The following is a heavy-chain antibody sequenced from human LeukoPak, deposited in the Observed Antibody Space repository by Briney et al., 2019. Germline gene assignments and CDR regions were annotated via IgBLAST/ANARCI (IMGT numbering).Heavy chain of an antibody. Sequence: GGSLRLSCAASGFTFSNSWMAWVRQAPGKGLEWVANIKQDGSTKHYADSLKGRFTISRDNPKNSLYLQMNNLRVDDTAVYYCTRDTDRSLDYWGQGILVTVAS. CDR2: IKQDGSTK. CDR3: TRDTDRSLDY. V-gene: IGHV3-7*01. CDR1: GFTFSNSW. J-gene: IGHJ4*02. D-gene: IGHD3-22*01.